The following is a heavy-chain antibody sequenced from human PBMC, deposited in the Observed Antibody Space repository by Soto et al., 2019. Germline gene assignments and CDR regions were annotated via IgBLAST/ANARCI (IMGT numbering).Heavy chain of an antibody. CDR2: IYWDDDK. J-gene: IGHJ5*02. Sequence: QITLKESGPTLVKPTQTLTLTCTFSGFSLRTSGVGVGWIRQPPGKALEYLAVIYWDDDKRYSPSLSSRLTITKDTSKNQVILTMTNMDPLDPATYFCAHRRPWSSDWNSGWFDPWGQGTLVTVSS. CDR3: AHRRPWSSDWNSGWFDP. V-gene: IGHV2-5*02. CDR1: GFSLRTSGVG. D-gene: IGHD1-1*01.